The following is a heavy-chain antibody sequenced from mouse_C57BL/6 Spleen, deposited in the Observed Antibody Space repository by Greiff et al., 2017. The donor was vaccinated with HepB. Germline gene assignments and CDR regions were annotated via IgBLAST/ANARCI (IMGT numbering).Heavy chain of an antibody. D-gene: IGHD1-1*01. CDR2: ISSGSSTI. CDR1: GFTFSDYG. J-gene: IGHJ4*01. V-gene: IGHV5-17*01. Sequence: DVQLVESGGGLVKPGGSLKLSCAASGFTFSDYGMHWVRQAPEKGLEWVAYISSGSSTIYYADTVKGRFTISRDNAKNTLFLQMTSLRSEDTAMYYCARNSSPYAMDYWGQGTSVTVSS. CDR3: ARNSSPYAMDY.